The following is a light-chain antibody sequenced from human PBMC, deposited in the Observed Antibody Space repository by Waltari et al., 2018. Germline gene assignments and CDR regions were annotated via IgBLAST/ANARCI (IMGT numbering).Light chain of an antibody. CDR1: NTGTRY. V-gene: IGLV3-21*02. CDR3: QVWDSITDVRV. CDR2: ADT. Sequence: SYKLTQPPSVSAASGQTATIPCRGDNTGTRYVHWYQQKPPQAPVPVIFADTKRPSGIPERFSASNSGHTATLIIAGVEPGDESDFYCQVWDSITDVRVFGGGTRLTVL. J-gene: IGLJ2*01.